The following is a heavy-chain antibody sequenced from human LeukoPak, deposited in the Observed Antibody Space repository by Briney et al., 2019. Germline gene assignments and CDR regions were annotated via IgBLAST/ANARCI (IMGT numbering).Heavy chain of an antibody. CDR1: GFTFSSYS. CDR2: ISSSSSSI. V-gene: IGHV3-21*01. CDR3: ARQYCSGGSCYSSPAYGMDV. J-gene: IGHJ6*01. D-gene: IGHD2-15*01. Sequence: GGSLTLSCAASGFTFSSYSMNWIRQAPGKGLEWVASISSSSSSIYYADSVKGRFTISRDNAKNSLYLQMNSLRAEDTAVYYCARQYCSGGSCYSSPAYGMDVWGQGTTVAVSS.